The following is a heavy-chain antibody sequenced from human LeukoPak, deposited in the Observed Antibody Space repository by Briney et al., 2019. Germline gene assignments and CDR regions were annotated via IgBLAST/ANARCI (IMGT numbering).Heavy chain of an antibody. Sequence: SGGSLRLSCAASGFTFSDYYMSWIRQAPGKGLEWVAVISYDGSNKYYADFVKGRFTISRDNSKNTLYLQMNSLRAEDTAVYYCAKDYYGSGSYYKYYYYGMDVWGQGTTVTVSS. CDR1: GFTFSDYY. J-gene: IGHJ6*02. CDR2: ISYDGSNK. D-gene: IGHD3-10*01. V-gene: IGHV3-30*18. CDR3: AKDYYGSGSYYKYYYYGMDV.